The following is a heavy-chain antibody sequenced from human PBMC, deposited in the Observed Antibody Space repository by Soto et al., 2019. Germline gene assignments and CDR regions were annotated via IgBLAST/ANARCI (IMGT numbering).Heavy chain of an antibody. CDR3: AKDQDCSGGSCYTDD. D-gene: IGHD2-15*01. CDR1: GFTFSSYA. J-gene: IGHJ4*02. CDR2: ISGSGGST. Sequence: PGGSLRLSCAASGFTFSSYAMSWVRQAPGKGLEWVSAISGSGGSTYYADSVKGRFTISRDNSKNTLYLQMNSLRAEDTAVYYCAKDQDCSGGSCYTDDWGQGTLVTVSS. V-gene: IGHV3-23*01.